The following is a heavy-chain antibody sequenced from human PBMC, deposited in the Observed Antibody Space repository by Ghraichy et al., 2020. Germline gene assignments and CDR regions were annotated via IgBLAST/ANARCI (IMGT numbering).Heavy chain of an antibody. J-gene: IGHJ6*03. CDR1: GFTFSSYA. V-gene: IGHV3-23*01. D-gene: IGHD3-3*01. Sequence: GSLRLSCAASGFTFSSYAMSWVRQAPGKGLEWVSAISGSGGSTYYADSVKGRFTISRDNSKNTLYLQMNSLRAEDTAVYYCAKGAYDFWSGYYQYYYYYYMDVWGKGTTVTVSS. CDR3: AKGAYDFWSGYYQYYYYYYMDV. CDR2: ISGSGGST.